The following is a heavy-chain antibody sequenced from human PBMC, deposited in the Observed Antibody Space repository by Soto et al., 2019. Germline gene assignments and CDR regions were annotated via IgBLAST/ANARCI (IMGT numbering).Heavy chain of an antibody. D-gene: IGHD3-10*01. Sequence: GGSLRLSCVASGLTLGSRAMSWVRQAPGEGLQWVSTITDTGGDAKYADSVRGRFVISRDNSKKTLYLQMTSLTAEDSAMYFCARGSTDSYPGSRIFDFWGWGTLVTVSS. J-gene: IGHJ4*02. CDR2: ITDTGGDA. V-gene: IGHV3-23*01. CDR3: ARGSTDSYPGSRIFDF. CDR1: GLTLGSRA.